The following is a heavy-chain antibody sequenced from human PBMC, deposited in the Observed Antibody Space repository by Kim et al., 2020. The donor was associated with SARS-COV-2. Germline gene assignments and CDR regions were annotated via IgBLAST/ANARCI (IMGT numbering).Heavy chain of an antibody. Sequence: GGSLRLSCAASGFTFSSYEMNWVRQAPGKGLEWVSYISSSGSTIYYADSVKGRFTISRDNAKNSLYLQMNSLRAEDTAVYYCAREGLGDFWSGWDSYYYYYMDVWGKGTTVTVSS. J-gene: IGHJ6*03. CDR1: GFTFSSYE. V-gene: IGHV3-48*03. CDR3: AREGLGDFWSGWDSYYYYYMDV. D-gene: IGHD3-3*01. CDR2: ISSSGSTI.